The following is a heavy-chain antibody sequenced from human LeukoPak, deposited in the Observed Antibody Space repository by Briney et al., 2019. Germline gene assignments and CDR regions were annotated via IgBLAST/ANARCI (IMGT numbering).Heavy chain of an antibody. CDR1: GYTFTSYG. V-gene: IGHV1-18*01. J-gene: IGHJ6*02. CDR2: TSAYNGNT. Sequence: WASVKVSCKASGYTFTSYGISWVRQAPGQGLEWMGWTSAYNGNTNYAQKLQGRVTMTTDTSTSTAYMELRSLRSDDTAVYYCARDPQGPGDRDYYYGMDVWGQGTTVTVSS. D-gene: IGHD7-27*01. CDR3: ARDPQGPGDRDYYYGMDV.